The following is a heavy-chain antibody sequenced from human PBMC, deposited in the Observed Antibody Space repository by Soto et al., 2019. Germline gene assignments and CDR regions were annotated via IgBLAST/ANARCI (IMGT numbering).Heavy chain of an antibody. CDR2: IYYSGST. V-gene: IGHV4-31*03. CDR1: GGSISSGGYY. J-gene: IGHJ6*03. CDR3: AASYCTNGVCYPRNYSSYMDV. D-gene: IGHD2-8*01. Sequence: QVQLQESGPGLVKPSQTLSLTCTVSGGSISSGGYYWRWIRQHPGKGLEWIGYIYYSGSTYYNPSLKSRVTISVDTSKNQFSLKLSSVTAADTAVYYCAASYCTNGVCYPRNYSSYMDVWGKGTTVTVSS.